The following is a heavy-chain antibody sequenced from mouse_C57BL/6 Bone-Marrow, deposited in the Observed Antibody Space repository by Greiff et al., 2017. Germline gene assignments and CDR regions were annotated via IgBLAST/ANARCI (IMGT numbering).Heavy chain of an antibody. CDR1: GYTFTSYW. J-gene: IGHJ3*01. D-gene: IGHD2-12*01. Sequence: QVQLQQPGAELVRPGTSVKLSCKASGYTFTSYWMHWVKQRPGQGLEWIGVIDPSDSYTNYNQKFKGKATLTVDTSSSTAYMQLSSLTSEDSAVYYCARESTPGRPGFAYWGQGTLVTVSA. V-gene: IGHV1-59*01. CDR3: ARESTPGRPGFAY. CDR2: IDPSDSYT.